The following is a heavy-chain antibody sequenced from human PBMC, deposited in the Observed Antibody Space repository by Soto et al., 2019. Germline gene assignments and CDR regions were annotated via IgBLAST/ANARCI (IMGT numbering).Heavy chain of an antibody. CDR3: ARLEGLATISYYFDF. V-gene: IGHV4-39*01. CDR2: IYYRGNT. D-gene: IGHD3-9*01. CDR1: GDSINSDKYY. Sequence: QLQESGPGLVKPSETLSLTCSVSGDSINSDKYYWGWIRQPPGKGLEWIGSIYYRGNTYYNPSLLIRVTISLDKSKSQFSLRLNSVTAADSAVYFCARLEGLATISYYFDFWCQGAQVTVSS. J-gene: IGHJ4*02.